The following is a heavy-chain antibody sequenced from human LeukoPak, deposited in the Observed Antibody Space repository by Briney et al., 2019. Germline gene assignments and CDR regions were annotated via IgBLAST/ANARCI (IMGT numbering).Heavy chain of an antibody. D-gene: IGHD2-15*01. CDR3: AGSGPVVAATGYYFDY. Sequence: SETLSFTCAVYGGSFSGYYWSWIRRPPGKGLEWIGEINHSGSTNYNPSLKSRVTISVDTPKNQFSLKLSSVTAADTAVYYCAGSGPVVAATGYYFDYWGQGTLVTVSS. V-gene: IGHV4-34*01. CDR1: GGSFSGYY. CDR2: INHSGST. J-gene: IGHJ4*02.